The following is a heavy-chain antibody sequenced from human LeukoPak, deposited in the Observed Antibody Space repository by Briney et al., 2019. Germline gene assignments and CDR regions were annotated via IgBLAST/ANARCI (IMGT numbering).Heavy chain of an antibody. J-gene: IGHJ4*02. CDR1: GFTFSDYW. Sequence: GGSLRLSCAASGFTFSDYWMYWVRQAPGKGLVWVSRIKSDGTGILYADFVEGRFTISRDNAKNALYMQITSLRDEDTAVYYCVRVQTIDYWGQGILVTVSS. V-gene: IGHV3-74*01. D-gene: IGHD4-11*01. CDR3: VRVQTIDY. CDR2: IKSDGTGI.